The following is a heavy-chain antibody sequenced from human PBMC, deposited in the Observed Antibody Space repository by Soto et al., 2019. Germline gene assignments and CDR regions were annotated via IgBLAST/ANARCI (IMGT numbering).Heavy chain of an antibody. D-gene: IGHD4-17*01. J-gene: IGHJ4*02. Sequence: GASVKVSCKASGGTFSSYAISWVRQAPGQGLEWMGGIIPIFGTANYAQKFQGRVTITADESTSTAYMELSSPRSEDTAVYYCARGLNDYFSPFDYWGQGTLVTVSS. V-gene: IGHV1-69*13. CDR2: IIPIFGTA. CDR1: GGTFSSYA. CDR3: ARGLNDYFSPFDY.